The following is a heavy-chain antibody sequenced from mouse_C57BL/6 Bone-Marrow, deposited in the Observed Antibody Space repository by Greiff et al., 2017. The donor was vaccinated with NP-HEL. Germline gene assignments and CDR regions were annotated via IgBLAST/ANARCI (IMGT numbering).Heavy chain of an antibody. Sequence: EVKLLESGPGLVKPSQTVFLTCTVTGISITTGNYRLSWIRQFPGNKLEWIGYIYYSGTITYNPSLTSRTTITRDTPKNQFFLEMNSLAAEDTATYYCARSYGSSYGFAYWGQGTLVTVSA. CDR2: IYYSGTI. V-gene: IGHV3-5*01. CDR3: ARSYGSSYGFAY. CDR1: GISITTGNYR. D-gene: IGHD1-1*01. J-gene: IGHJ3*01.